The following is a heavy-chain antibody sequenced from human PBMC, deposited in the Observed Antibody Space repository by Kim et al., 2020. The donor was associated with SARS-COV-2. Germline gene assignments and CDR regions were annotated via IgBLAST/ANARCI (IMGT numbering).Heavy chain of an antibody. Sequence: SVKVSCKASGFTFTSSAMQWVRQARGQRLEWIGWIVVGSGNTNYAQKFQERVTITRDMSTSTAYMELSSLRSEDTAVYYCAADSTGVVPAGYYSGWGQGTLVTVSS. CDR3: AADSTGVVPAGYYSG. D-gene: IGHD2-2*01. V-gene: IGHV1-58*02. CDR2: IVVGSGNT. CDR1: GFTFTSSA. J-gene: IGHJ4*02.